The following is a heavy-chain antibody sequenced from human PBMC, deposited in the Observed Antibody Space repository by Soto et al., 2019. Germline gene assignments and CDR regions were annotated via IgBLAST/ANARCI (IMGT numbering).Heavy chain of an antibody. CDR3: ARVGTGSSSSNYFDY. V-gene: IGHV1-18*01. CDR2: ISAYNGNT. D-gene: IGHD6-6*01. CDR1: GYTFTSYG. J-gene: IGHJ4*02. Sequence: ASVKVSCKASGYTFTSYGISWVRQAPGQGLEWMGWISAYNGNTNYAQKLQGRVTMTTDTSTSTAYMELRSLRSDDTAVYYCARVGTGSSSSNYFDYWGQGTXVTVSS.